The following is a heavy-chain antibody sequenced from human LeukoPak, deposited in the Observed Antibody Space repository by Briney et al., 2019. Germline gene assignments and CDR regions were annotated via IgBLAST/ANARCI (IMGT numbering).Heavy chain of an antibody. Sequence: PSQTLSLTCTVSGGSISSGGHYWSWVRQHRGKGLEWIGYIYYSGTTYYNPSLKSRATVSVDTSKNQFSLKLSSVTAADTAVYYCARTMGARGLVFDYWGQGTPVTVSS. D-gene: IGHD3/OR15-3a*01. V-gene: IGHV4-31*03. CDR3: ARTMGARGLVFDY. J-gene: IGHJ4*02. CDR1: GGSISSGGHY. CDR2: IYYSGTT.